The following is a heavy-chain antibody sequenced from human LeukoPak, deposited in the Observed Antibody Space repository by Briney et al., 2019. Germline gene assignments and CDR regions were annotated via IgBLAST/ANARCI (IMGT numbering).Heavy chain of an antibody. D-gene: IGHD6-13*01. V-gene: IGHV4-59*01. Sequence: SETLSLTCTVSGGSISSYYWSWIRQPPGKGLEWIGYIYYSGSTNYNPSLKCRVTISVDTSKNQFSLKLSSVTAADTAVYYCARESLDGAGTFDYWGQGTLVTVSS. CDR2: IYYSGST. CDR1: GGSISSYY. CDR3: ARESLDGAGTFDY. J-gene: IGHJ4*02.